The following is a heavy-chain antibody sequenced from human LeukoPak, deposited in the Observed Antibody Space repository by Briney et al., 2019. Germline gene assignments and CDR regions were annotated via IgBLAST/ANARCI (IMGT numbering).Heavy chain of an antibody. CDR3: ARGGDSSGP. CDR1: GYTLTELS. CDR2: IIPILGIA. V-gene: IGHV1-69*04. Sequence: SVKVSCKVSGYTLTELSMHWVRQAPGQGLEWMGRIIPILGIANYAQKFQGRVTITADKSTSTAYMELSSLRSEDTAVYYCARGGDSSGPWGRGTLVTVSS. J-gene: IGHJ5*02. D-gene: IGHD3-22*01.